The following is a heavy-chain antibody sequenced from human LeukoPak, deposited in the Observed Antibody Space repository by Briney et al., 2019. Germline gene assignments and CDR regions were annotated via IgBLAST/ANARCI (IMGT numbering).Heavy chain of an antibody. CDR1: GGTFSSYA. J-gene: IGHJ6*03. CDR2: IIPIFGTA. CDR3: AGDSGYDPIYYYYMDV. D-gene: IGHD5-12*01. Sequence: ASVKVSCKASGGTFSSYAISWVRQAPGQGLEWMGGIIPIFGTANYAQKFQGRVTITTDESTSTAYMELSSLRSEDTAVYYCAGDSGYDPIYYYYMDVWGKGTTVTVSS. V-gene: IGHV1-69*05.